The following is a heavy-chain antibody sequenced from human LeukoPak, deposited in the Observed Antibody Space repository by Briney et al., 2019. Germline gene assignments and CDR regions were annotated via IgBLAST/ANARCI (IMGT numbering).Heavy chain of an antibody. CDR3: ARIGWELSPSSCLGFDY. CDR1: GCSFTTYW. Sequence: GESLKISCKGFGCSFTTYWIGWVRQMPGKGLEWMMIIYPVYSDTRYSPSFHGQVTISADKSISTAYLQWSSLKASDTAMYYCARIGWELSPSSCLGFDYWGQGTLVTVSS. D-gene: IGHD1-26*01. CDR2: IYPVYSDT. J-gene: IGHJ4*02. V-gene: IGHV5-51*01.